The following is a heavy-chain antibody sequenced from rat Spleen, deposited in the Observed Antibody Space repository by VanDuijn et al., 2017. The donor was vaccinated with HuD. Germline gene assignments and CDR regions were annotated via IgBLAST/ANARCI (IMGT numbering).Heavy chain of an antibody. V-gene: IGHV5S23*01. CDR2: ITNTGGST. CDR1: GFTFSDYN. D-gene: IGHD1-10*01. J-gene: IGHJ2*01. CDR3: ARNNNGDF. Sequence: EVQLVESGGGLVQPGRSLKLSCAASGFTFSDYNMAWVRQAPTKGLEWVASITNTGGSTYYPDSVKGRFTISRDNAKSTLSLQMDSLRSEDTATYYCARNNNGDFWGQGVMVTVSS.